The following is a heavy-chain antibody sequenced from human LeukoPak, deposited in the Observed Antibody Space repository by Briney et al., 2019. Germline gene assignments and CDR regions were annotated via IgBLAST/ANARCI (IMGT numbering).Heavy chain of an antibody. D-gene: IGHD5-24*01. CDR3: AKKSRDGYNPFDY. CDR1: GFIFSRFA. V-gene: IGHV3-23*01. CDR2: ISSGGEIP. J-gene: IGHJ4*02. Sequence: GGTLSLSCAASGFIFSRFAMSCVRQAPGKGREWVCGISSGGEIPYYADSVRVRFTISRDKSKNTLYLEINSLRAEDAAVYSCAKKSRDGYNPFDYLGQGTLVTVSS.